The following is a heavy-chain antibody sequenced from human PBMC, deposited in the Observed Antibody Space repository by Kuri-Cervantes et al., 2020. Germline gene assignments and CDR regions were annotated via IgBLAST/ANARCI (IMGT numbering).Heavy chain of an antibody. CDR1: GKNVTDLS. J-gene: IGHJ5*02. V-gene: IGHV1-24*01. Sequence: ASVKVSCKVSGKNVTDLSIHWVRQAPGKGLEWMGGFNPEVGDTIYAQKFQGSVTMIEDPSTNTAYMELSSLKSEDTAVYYCARDRRPPACSSASCYYTWFDPWGQGTLVTVSS. CDR3: ARDRRPPACSSASCYYTWFDP. D-gene: IGHD2-2*01. CDR2: FNPEVGDT.